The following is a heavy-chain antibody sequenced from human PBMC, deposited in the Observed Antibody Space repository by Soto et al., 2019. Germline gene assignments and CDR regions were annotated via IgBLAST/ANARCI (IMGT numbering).Heavy chain of an antibody. CDR3: ARSITPYYYDSSGYPIGY. D-gene: IGHD3-22*01. CDR2: IYYSGST. CDR1: GGSISSYY. V-gene: IGHV4-59*01. J-gene: IGHJ4*02. Sequence: PSETLSLTCTVSGGSISSYYWSWIRQPPGKGLEWIGYIYYSGSTNYNPSLKSRVTISVDTSKNQFSLKLSSVTAADTAVYYCARSITPYYYDSSGYPIGYWGQGTLVPVPS.